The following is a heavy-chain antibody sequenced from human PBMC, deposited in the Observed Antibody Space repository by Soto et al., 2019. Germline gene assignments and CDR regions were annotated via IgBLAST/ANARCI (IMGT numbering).Heavy chain of an antibody. CDR1: GFTFSSYA. CDR3: ARDRRELLFGYYYYYGMDV. CDR2: ISGSGGST. Sequence: GGSLRLSCAASGFTFSSYAMSWVRQAPGKGLEWVSAISGSGGSTYYADSVKGRFTISRDNSKNTLYLQMNSLRAEDTAVYYCARDRRELLFGYYYYYGMDVWGQGTTVTVSS. D-gene: IGHD1-26*01. J-gene: IGHJ6*02. V-gene: IGHV3-23*01.